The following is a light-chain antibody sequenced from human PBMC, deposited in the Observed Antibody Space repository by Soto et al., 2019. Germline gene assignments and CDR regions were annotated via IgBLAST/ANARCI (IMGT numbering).Light chain of an antibody. CDR1: SSDVGGYKY. V-gene: IGLV2-14*01. CDR3: SSYTSSSTLEWV. Sequence: QSVLTQPASVSGSPGQSITISCTGTSSDVGGYKYVSWYHQYPGKAPKLMIYEVSNRPSGVSDRFSGSKSGNTASLTISGLQAEDEGDYYCSSYTSSSTLEWVFGGGTKLTVL. J-gene: IGLJ3*02. CDR2: EVS.